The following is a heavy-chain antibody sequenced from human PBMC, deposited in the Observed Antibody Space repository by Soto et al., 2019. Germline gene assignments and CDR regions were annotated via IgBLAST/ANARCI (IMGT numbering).Heavy chain of an antibody. Sequence: QVRLVESGGTLVQPGRSPRLSCVASGLNFSDYGMHWVRQAPGKGLEWVAMIWYDGSNKFYADSVKGRFTMSRDNSQNTAYLQMDSLRVEDAAVYYCARESAEGFLRFDPWGQGAHVAVSS. CDR2: IWYDGSNK. CDR1: GLNFSDYG. J-gene: IGHJ5*02. V-gene: IGHV3-33*01. CDR3: ARESAEGFLRFDP. D-gene: IGHD6-13*01.